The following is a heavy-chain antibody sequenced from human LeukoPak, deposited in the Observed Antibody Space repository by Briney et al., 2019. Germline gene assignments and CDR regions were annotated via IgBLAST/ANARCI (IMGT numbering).Heavy chain of an antibody. CDR1: GFTFDDYA. V-gene: IGHV3-23*01. CDR3: AKDYSGSYDAFDI. J-gene: IGHJ3*02. Sequence: GGSLRLSCAASGFTFDDYAMHWVRQAPGKGLEWVSAISGSGGSTYYADSVKGRFTISRDNSKNTLYLQMNSLRAEDTAVYYCAKDYSGSYDAFDIWGQGTMVTVSS. D-gene: IGHD3-10*01. CDR2: ISGSGGST.